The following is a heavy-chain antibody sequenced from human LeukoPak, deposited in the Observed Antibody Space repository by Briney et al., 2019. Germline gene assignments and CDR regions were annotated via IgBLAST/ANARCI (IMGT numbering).Heavy chain of an antibody. CDR3: ARGGLRYNGFDY. V-gene: IGHV3-33*01. CDR2: IWYDGSNK. D-gene: IGHD4-17*01. J-gene: IGHJ4*02. CDR1: GFTFSSYG. Sequence: GGSLRLSCAASGFTFSSYGMHWVRQAPGKGLEWVAVIWYDGSNKFYADSVKGRFTISRDNSKNTLYLQMNSLRAEDTAVYYCARGGLRYNGFDYWGQGTLVTVSS.